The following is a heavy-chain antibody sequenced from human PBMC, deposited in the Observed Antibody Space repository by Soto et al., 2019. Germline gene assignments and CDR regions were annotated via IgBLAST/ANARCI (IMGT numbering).Heavy chain of an antibody. Sequence: LSLTCSVSGDSISSYYWSWIRQPPGKGLEWIGYIYYSGSTNYNPSLKSRVTISVDTSKNQFSLKLSSVTAADTAVYYCARRYGGNFDYWGQGTLVTVSS. CDR1: GDSISSYY. CDR3: ARRYGGNFDY. V-gene: IGHV4-59*01. CDR2: IYYSGST. J-gene: IGHJ4*02. D-gene: IGHD3-16*01.